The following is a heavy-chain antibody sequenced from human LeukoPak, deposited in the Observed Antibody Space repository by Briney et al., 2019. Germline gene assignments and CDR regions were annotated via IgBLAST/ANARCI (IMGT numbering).Heavy chain of an antibody. CDR1: GYTFTNYG. D-gene: IGHD2-2*01. CDR2: ISAYNGNT. J-gene: IGHJ4*02. V-gene: IGHV1-18*01. Sequence: GASVKVSCKASGYTFTNYGISWVRQAPGQGLEWIGWISAYNGNTDFPQKFQGRITMTTDTSTSTSYMELRSLRSDDTAVYYCARVGVYCSSTSCHDYWGQGTLVTVSS. CDR3: ARVGVYCSSTSCHDY.